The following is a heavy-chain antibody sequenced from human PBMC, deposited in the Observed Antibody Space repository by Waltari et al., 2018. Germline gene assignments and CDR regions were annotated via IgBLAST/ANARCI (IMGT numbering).Heavy chain of an antibody. CDR2: IYYSGST. V-gene: IGHV4-31*03. CDR1: GGSISSGGYY. D-gene: IGHD3-22*01. J-gene: IGHJ4*02. CDR3: ARDVRSSGYYYYFDY. Sequence: QVQLQESGPGLVKPSQTLSLTCTVSGGSISSGGYYWSWIRQHPGKGLEWIGYIYYSGSTYYNPSLKSRVTISVDTSKNQFSLKLSSVTAADTAVYYCARDVRSSGYYYYFDYWGQGTLVTVSS.